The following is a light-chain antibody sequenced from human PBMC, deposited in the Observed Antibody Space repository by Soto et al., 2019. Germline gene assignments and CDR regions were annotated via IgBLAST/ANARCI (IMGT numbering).Light chain of an antibody. Sequence: DIPMTQSPSTLSASVGDTVTITCRASQSITTWLAWYQQKPGKAPKVLIYKTSTLETGVPSRFSGSGSGTEFTLMISSLQPDDFATYYCQQYNGFPFTFGQGTKLEIK. V-gene: IGKV1-5*03. CDR3: QQYNGFPFT. CDR2: KTS. J-gene: IGKJ2*01. CDR1: QSITTW.